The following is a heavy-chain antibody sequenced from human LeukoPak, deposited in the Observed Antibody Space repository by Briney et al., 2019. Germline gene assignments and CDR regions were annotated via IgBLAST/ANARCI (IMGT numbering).Heavy chain of an antibody. Sequence: GGSLRLSCAASGFSFSSYSMNWIRQAPGKGLEWVSSITSSSSYIYYVDSVKGRFTISRDNAKNSLYLQMNSLRAEDTAVYYCARDRLLEDRDYSSYYYMDVWGKGTTVTVSS. CDR3: ARDRLLEDRDYSSYYYMDV. J-gene: IGHJ6*03. V-gene: IGHV3-21*01. CDR1: GFSFSSYS. CDR2: ITSSSSYI. D-gene: IGHD1-1*01.